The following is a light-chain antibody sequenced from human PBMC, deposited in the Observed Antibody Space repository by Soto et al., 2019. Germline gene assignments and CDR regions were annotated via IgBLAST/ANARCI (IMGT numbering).Light chain of an antibody. CDR1: QSISSD. J-gene: IGKJ4*01. CDR3: QHYNKQPLT. CDR2: GTS. Sequence: EIVMTQSPATLSVSPGESATLSCRASQSISSDLAWYQQKPGQTPRLLIYGTSTRAAGIPARFSGSGSGTDFTLTIISLQSEDLAVYYCQHYNKQPLTFGGGTKVEIK. V-gene: IGKV3-15*01.